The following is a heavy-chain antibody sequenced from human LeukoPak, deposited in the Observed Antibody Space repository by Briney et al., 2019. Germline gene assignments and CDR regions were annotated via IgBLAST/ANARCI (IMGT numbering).Heavy chain of an antibody. J-gene: IGHJ4*02. V-gene: IGHV3-21*01. Sequence: GGSLRLSCAASGFTFSSYSMNWVRQAPGKGLEWVSSISSSSSYIYYADSVKGRFTISRDNAKNSLYLQMNSLRAEDTAMYYCAKEGDNTGYRYCDDWGQGTLVTVSS. CDR1: GFTFSSYS. CDR3: AKEGDNTGYRYCDD. D-gene: IGHD3-22*01. CDR2: ISSSSSYI.